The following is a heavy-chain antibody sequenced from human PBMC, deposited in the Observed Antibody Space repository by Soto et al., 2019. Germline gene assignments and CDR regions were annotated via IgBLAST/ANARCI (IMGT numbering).Heavy chain of an antibody. Sequence: SETLSLTCTVSSDSISGLYWTWIRQPAGKGLEWIGRIYSSGETNYNPSLKSRVTISLDTSKGQFSLNLTSLTTADTAVYFCARGGNRYSNVASGVGGFDFWGQGSLVTVSS. V-gene: IGHV4-4*07. D-gene: IGHD5-12*01. CDR3: ARGGNRYSNVASGVGGFDF. CDR2: IYSSGET. J-gene: IGHJ4*02. CDR1: SDSISGLY.